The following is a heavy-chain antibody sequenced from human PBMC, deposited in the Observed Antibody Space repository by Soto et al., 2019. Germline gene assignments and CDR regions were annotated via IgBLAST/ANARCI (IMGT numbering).Heavy chain of an antibody. D-gene: IGHD6-19*01. CDR2: IIPIFGTA. CDR1: GGTFSSYA. CDR3: GGDQWPENYYYGMDV. V-gene: IGHV1-69*13. Sequence: GASVKVSCKASGGTFSSYAISWVRQAPGQGLEWMGGIIPIFGTANYAQKFQGRVTITADESTSTAYMELSSLRSEDTAVYYCGGDQWPENYYYGMDVWGQGTTVTVSS. J-gene: IGHJ6*02.